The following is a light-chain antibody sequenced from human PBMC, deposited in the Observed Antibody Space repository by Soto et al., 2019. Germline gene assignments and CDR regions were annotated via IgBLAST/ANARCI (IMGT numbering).Light chain of an antibody. Sequence: EIVMTQSPATLPVSPGERATLSCRVSQSVSSKVAWYQQKPGQAPRLLIYDASTRATGIPARFSGRGSGTEFTLTISSLQSEDFAVYSCHQYFNWTFGQGTEV. CDR2: DAS. CDR1: QSVSSK. J-gene: IGKJ1*01. V-gene: IGKV3-15*01. CDR3: HQYFNWT.